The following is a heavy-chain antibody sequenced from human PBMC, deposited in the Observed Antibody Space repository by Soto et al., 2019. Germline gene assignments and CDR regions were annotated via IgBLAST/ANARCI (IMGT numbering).Heavy chain of an antibody. CDR2: RSHIGSV. D-gene: IGHD6-19*01. CDR3: ARSLGWYAVDY. CDR1: GVSIGSNYY. Sequence: QVLLQESGPGLVQPSGTLSLSCVVSGVSIGSNYYWGWVRQPPGKGLEWLGDRSHIGSVNYNPSLKSRVTISMDKSQNQFSLKLDSMTAADTAVYYCARSLGWYAVDYWGQGTLVIVSS. V-gene: IGHV4-4*02. J-gene: IGHJ4*02.